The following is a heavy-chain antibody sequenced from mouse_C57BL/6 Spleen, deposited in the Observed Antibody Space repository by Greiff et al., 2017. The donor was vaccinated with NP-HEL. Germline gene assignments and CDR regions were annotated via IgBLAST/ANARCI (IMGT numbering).Heavy chain of an antibody. CDR3: ARIDGYSPMDY. J-gene: IGHJ4*01. D-gene: IGHD2-3*01. CDR2: IYPGSGST. V-gene: IGHV1-55*01. CDR1: GYTFTSYW. Sequence: VQLQQSGAELVKPGASVKMSCKASGYTFTSYWITWVKQRPGQGLEWIGDIYPGSGSTNYNEKFKSKATLTVDTSSSTAYMQLSSLTSEDSAVYYCARIDGYSPMDYWGQGTSVTVSS.